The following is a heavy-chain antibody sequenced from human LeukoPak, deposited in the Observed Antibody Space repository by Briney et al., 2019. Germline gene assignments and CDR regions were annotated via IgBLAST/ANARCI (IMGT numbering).Heavy chain of an antibody. Sequence: ASVKVSCKASGGTFSSYAISWVRQAPGQGLEWMGRIIPILGIANYAQKFQGRVTMTRDTSTSTVYMELSSLRSEDTAVYYCASAVYYDFWSGLFDPWGQGTLVTVSS. CDR1: GGTFSSYA. D-gene: IGHD3-3*01. V-gene: IGHV1-69*04. CDR3: ASAVYYDFWSGLFDP. J-gene: IGHJ5*02. CDR2: IIPILGIA.